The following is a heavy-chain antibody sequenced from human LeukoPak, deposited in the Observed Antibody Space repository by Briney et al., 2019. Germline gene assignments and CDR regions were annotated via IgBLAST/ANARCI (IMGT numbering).Heavy chain of an antibody. V-gene: IGHV3-7*01. CDR2: IKQDGSEK. Sequence: GGSLRLSCAASGFTFSSYAMHWVRQAPGKGLEGVANIKQDGSEKYYVDSVKGRFTISRDNAQKLLYLQMNSLRAEDTAVYYCARVFGAVAGTRRVSFDYWGQGTLVTVSS. J-gene: IGHJ4*02. CDR3: ARVFGAVAGTRRVSFDY. D-gene: IGHD6-19*01. CDR1: GFTFSSYA.